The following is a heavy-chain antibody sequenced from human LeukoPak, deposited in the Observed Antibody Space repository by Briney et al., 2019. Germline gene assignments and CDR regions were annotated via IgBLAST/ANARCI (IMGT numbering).Heavy chain of an antibody. CDR3: ARDRPSYGGNLYWYFDL. J-gene: IGHJ2*01. CDR2: INAHGDTT. Sequence: GGSLRLSCAASGFSFDKYWMQWVRQGPGKELVWVSRINAHGDTTGYADSVKGRFTISRDNAKNTLYLQMNSLRAEDTAVYYCARDRPSYGGNLYWYFDLWGRGTLVTVSS. CDR1: GFSFDKYW. V-gene: IGHV3-74*01. D-gene: IGHD4-23*01.